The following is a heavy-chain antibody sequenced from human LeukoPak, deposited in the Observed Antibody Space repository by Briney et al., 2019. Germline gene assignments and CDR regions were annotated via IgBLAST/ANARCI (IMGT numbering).Heavy chain of an antibody. CDR1: GFTFSNYW. V-gene: IGHV3-48*01. Sequence: GSLRLSCAASGFTFSNYWMSWVRQAPGKGLEWVSYISSSSSTIYCADSVKGRFTISRDNAKNSLYLQMNSLRAEDTAVYYCARDRSSSWYWFDPWGQGALVTVSS. CDR2: ISSSSSTI. CDR3: ARDRSSSWYWFDP. D-gene: IGHD6-13*01. J-gene: IGHJ5*02.